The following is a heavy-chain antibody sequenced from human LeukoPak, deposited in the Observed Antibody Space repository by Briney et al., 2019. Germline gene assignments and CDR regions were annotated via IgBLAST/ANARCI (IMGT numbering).Heavy chain of an antibody. V-gene: IGHV3-21*01. D-gene: IGHD1-26*01. Sequence: GGSLRLSCAASGFTFSSYSMNWVRQAPGKGLEWVSSISSSSSYTYYADSVKGRFTISRDNAKNSLYLQMNSLRAEDTAVYYCARVSEWELPDFDYWGQGTLVTVSS. CDR3: ARVSEWELPDFDY. CDR1: GFTFSSYS. CDR2: ISSSSSYT. J-gene: IGHJ4*02.